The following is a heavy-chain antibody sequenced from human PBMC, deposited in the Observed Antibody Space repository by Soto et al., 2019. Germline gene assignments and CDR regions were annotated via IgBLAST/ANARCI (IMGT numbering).Heavy chain of an antibody. CDR2: ISSYSSTI. CDR3: ARTKQWLSFDP. CDR1: GLTFGDFS. D-gene: IGHD6-19*01. Sequence: PGGPLRLPWAASGLTFGDFSRNWFRQPPGKGLEWVSYISSYSSTIYYADSVKGRFTISRDNAKNSLYLQMNSLRAEDTALYYCARTKQWLSFDPWGQGTLVTVSS. J-gene: IGHJ5*02. V-gene: IGHV3-48*01.